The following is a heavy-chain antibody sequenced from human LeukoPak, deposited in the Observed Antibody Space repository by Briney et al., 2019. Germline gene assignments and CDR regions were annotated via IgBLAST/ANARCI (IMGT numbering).Heavy chain of an antibody. Sequence: GGSLRLSCAASGFTFSSYWMSWVRQAPGKGLEWVANINQDGTKKYYVDSMKGRFTISRDNAKNSLYLQMNSLRAEDTAVYYCARAADFAAYWGPGTPVTVSS. CDR2: INQDGTKK. J-gene: IGHJ4*02. CDR3: ARAADFAAY. CDR1: GFTFSSYW. V-gene: IGHV3-7*04. D-gene: IGHD2-15*01.